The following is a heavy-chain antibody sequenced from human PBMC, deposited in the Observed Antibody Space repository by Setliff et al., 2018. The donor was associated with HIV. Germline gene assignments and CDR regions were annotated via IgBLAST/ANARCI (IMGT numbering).Heavy chain of an antibody. J-gene: IGHJ4*02. CDR1: GGSVSSVNYY. D-gene: IGHD3-10*01. Sequence: KPSETLSLTCSVSGGSVSSVNYYWSWIRQPPGKGLEWIGFVSYTGTTRYSPSLKSRITISIDTSKNQFSLQLSSVTAADTAVYYCARLSTTSRDFDSWGQGTLVTVSS. CDR3: ARLSTTSRDFDS. V-gene: IGHV4-30-4*01. CDR2: VSYTGTT.